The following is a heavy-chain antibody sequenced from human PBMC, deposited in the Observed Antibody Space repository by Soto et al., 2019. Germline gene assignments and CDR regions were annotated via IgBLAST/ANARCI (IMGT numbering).Heavy chain of an antibody. CDR1: GFTFSSYG. CDR2: IWYDGSNK. V-gene: IGHV3-33*01. D-gene: IGHD3-22*01. J-gene: IGHJ4*02. Sequence: GGSLRLSCAASGFTFSSYGMHWVRQAPGKGLEWVAVIWYDGSNKYYADSVKGRFTISRDNSKNTLYLQMNSLRAEDTAVYYCARDPTVYDSSGYLLDYWGQGTLVTVSS. CDR3: ARDPTVYDSSGYLLDY.